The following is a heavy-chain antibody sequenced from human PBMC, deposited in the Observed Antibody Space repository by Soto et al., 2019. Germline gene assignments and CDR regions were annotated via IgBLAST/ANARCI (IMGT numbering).Heavy chain of an antibody. CDR1: GFTFSNSA. D-gene: IGHD3-3*01. J-gene: IGHJ4*02. CDR2: ISASGRDT. CDR3: AKEVL. V-gene: IGHV3-23*01. Sequence: PGGSLRLSCGAFGFTFSNSAMTWVRQAPGKGLEWVSAISASGRDTYYADSVRGRFTISRDNSKNTMYLQMNSLRPEDTAVYYCAKEVLGGPGTLVTVSS.